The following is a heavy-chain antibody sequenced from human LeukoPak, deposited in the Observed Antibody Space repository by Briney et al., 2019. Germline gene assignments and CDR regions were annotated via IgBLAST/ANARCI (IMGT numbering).Heavy chain of an antibody. CDR1: GGSISSSSYY. V-gene: IGHV4-39*02. D-gene: IGHD2-21*02. Sequence: PSETLSLTCTVSGGSISSSSYYWGWIRQPPGKGLEWIGSIYYSGSTYYNPSLKSRVTISVDTSKNQFSLKLSSVTAADTAVYYCAKDGRSYCGGDCYSPGYWGQGTLVTVSS. J-gene: IGHJ4*02. CDR2: IYYSGST. CDR3: AKDGRSYCGGDCYSPGY.